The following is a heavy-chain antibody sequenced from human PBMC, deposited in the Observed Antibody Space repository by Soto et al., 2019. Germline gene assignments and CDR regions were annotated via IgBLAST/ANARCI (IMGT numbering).Heavy chain of an antibody. CDR3: AGGVKIDEAAASYYYHYGMDV. CDR1: GYTFTSYG. J-gene: IGHJ6*02. Sequence: ASVKVSCKASGYTFTSYGISWVRQAPGQGREWMGWISAYNGNTNYAQKLQGRVTMTTDTSTSTAYMELRGLRSDDTAVYYCAGGVKIDEAAASYYYHYGMDVWGQGXTVTVSS. D-gene: IGHD6-13*01. V-gene: IGHV1-18*01. CDR2: ISAYNGNT.